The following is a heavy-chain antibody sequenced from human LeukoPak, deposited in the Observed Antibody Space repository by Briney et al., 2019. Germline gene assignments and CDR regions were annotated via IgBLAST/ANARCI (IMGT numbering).Heavy chain of an antibody. CDR3: AKDREVYVQNWFDP. V-gene: IGHV3-23*01. D-gene: IGHD2-8*01. J-gene: IGHJ5*02. Sequence: GGSQRLSCAASGFTFSSYAMSWVRQAPGKGLEWVSAISGSGGSTYYADSVKGRFTISRDNSKNTLYLQMNSLRAEDTAVYYCAKDREVYVQNWFDPWGQGTLVTVSS. CDR1: GFTFSSYA. CDR2: ISGSGGST.